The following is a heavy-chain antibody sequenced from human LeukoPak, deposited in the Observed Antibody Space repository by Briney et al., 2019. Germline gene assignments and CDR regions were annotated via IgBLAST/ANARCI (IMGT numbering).Heavy chain of an antibody. D-gene: IGHD3-22*01. CDR3: ARTLYDSSGYYSTPFDY. Sequence: PSETLSLTCTVSGGSISSGGYYWSWIRQHPGKGLEWIGYIYYSGSTYYNPSLKSRVTMSVDTSKNQFSLKLSSVTAADTAVYYCARTLYDSSGYYSTPFDYWGQGTLVTVSS. J-gene: IGHJ4*02. CDR2: IYYSGST. V-gene: IGHV4-31*03. CDR1: GGSISSGGYY.